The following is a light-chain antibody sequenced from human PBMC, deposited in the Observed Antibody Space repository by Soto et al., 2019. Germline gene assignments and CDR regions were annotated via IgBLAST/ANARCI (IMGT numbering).Light chain of an antibody. V-gene: IGKV1-5*01. J-gene: IGKJ1*01. CDR2: DAS. CDR3: QHYNSYRWT. CDR1: QSSSSW. Sequence: DIQMTQSPSTLSASVGDRVTITCRASQSSSSWLAWYQQKPGKAPKLLIYDASSLESGVPSRFSSSGSGTEFTLTISSLQPDDFATYYCQHYNSYRWTFGQGTKVEIK.